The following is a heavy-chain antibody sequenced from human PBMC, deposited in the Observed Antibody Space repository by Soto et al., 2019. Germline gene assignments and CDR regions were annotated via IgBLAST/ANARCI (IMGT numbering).Heavy chain of an antibody. CDR1: GFTFNNYG. V-gene: IGHV3-23*01. D-gene: IGHD3-10*01. CDR3: AKDRADSWTIDV. J-gene: IGHJ6*04. CDR2: IDGPGGRI. Sequence: EVQLLESGGHLVQPGGSLRLSCAASGFTFNNYGVNWVRQAPGKGLEWVPNIDGPGGRILYADSVKGRFTISRDNSKNTLYLQMNSLRAEDTAVYYCAKDRADSWTIDVWGKGTTVAVSS.